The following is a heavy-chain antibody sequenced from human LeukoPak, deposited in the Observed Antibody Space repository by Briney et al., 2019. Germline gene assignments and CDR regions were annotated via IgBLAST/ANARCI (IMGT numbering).Heavy chain of an antibody. J-gene: IGHJ4*02. CDR2: ITHNGGTQ. CDR3: ARDAQSGAFSDFDY. D-gene: IGHD1-26*01. Sequence: GTSLRLSCEASGFTFGNYAIHWVRQVPGEGLEWVAIITHNGGTQYYADSVKGRFTISRDNSQSTVFLQMNSLRPEGTAVYYCARDAQSGAFSDFDYWGQGTLVTVSS. CDR1: GFTFGNYA. V-gene: IGHV3-30-3*01.